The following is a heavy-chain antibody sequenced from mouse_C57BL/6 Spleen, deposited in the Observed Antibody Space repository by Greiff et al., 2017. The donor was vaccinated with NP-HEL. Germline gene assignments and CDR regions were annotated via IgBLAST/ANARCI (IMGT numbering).Heavy chain of an antibody. CDR3: ARGEGYSNYVAY. CDR2: INPGSGGT. J-gene: IGHJ3*01. V-gene: IGHV1-54*01. CDR1: GYAFTNYL. Sequence: QVQLQQSGAELVRPGTSVKVSCKAPGYAFTNYLIEWVKQRPGQGLEWIGVINPGSGGTNYNEKFKGKATLTADKSSSTAYMQLSSLTSEDSAVYFCARGEGYSNYVAYWGQGTLVTVSA. D-gene: IGHD2-5*01.